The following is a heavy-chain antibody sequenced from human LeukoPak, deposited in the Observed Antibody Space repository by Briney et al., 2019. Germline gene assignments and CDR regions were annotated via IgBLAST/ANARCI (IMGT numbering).Heavy chain of an antibody. CDR1: GFTFSDYY. D-gene: IGHD3-22*01. CDR2: IGSSGSTI. J-gene: IGHJ4*02. CDR3: ARDTYYYDSSGYYPPGTLVY. V-gene: IGHV3-11*04. Sequence: PGGSLRLSCAASGFTFSDYYMSCIRQAPGKGLEWVSYIGSSGSTIYYADSVKGRFTISRDNAKNSLYLQMNSLRAEDTAVYYCARDTYYYDSSGYYPPGTLVYWGQETLVTVSS.